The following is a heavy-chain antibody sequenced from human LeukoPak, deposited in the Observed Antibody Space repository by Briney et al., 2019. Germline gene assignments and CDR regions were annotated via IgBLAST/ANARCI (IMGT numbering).Heavy chain of an antibody. J-gene: IGHJ4*02. CDR1: GFPFSIYE. D-gene: IGHD6-19*01. CDR2: IGSSGTTT. V-gene: IGHV3-48*03. Sequence: GGSLRLSCAVSGFPFSIYEMNWVRQAPGRGLEWVSNIGSSGTTTYYADSVKGRFSISRDNAKNSLYLQMNSLRVEDTGVYYCALLAVASDFDYWGQGALVTVSS. CDR3: ALLAVASDFDY.